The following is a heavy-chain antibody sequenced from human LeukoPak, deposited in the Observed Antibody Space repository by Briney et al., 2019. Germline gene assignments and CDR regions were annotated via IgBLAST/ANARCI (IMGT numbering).Heavy chain of an antibody. CDR1: GLTFSSYS. V-gene: IGHV3-21*01. CDR3: ARVPHAMVRGVIITEFYFDY. J-gene: IGHJ4*02. CDR2: ISSSSNYI. D-gene: IGHD3-10*01. Sequence: GSLRLSCAASGLTFSSYSMNWVRQAPGKGLEWVSSISSSSNYIYYADSVKGRFTISRDNAKNSLYLQMNSLRAEDTAVYYCARVPHAMVRGVIITEFYFDYWGQGTLVTVSS.